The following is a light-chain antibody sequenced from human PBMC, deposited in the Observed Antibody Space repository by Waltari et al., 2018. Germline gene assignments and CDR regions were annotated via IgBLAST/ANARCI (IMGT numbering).Light chain of an antibody. Sequence: QSALTQPASVSGSPGQSITIPCTGTISDIGTYNFVSWFQQHPGKAPKLMIYDVNNRPSGVSDRFSGSKSGNTASLTISGLQAEDEADYYCNSYSSSSTPVVFGGGTKLTVL. V-gene: IGLV2-14*03. CDR3: NSYSSSSTPVV. CDR1: ISDIGTYNF. J-gene: IGLJ2*01. CDR2: DVN.